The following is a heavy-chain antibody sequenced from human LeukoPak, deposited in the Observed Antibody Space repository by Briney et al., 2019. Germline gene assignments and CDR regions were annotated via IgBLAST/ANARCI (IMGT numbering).Heavy chain of an antibody. V-gene: IGHV3-9*01. CDR3: AKDRSPGQWLVLDY. Sequence: GRSLRLSCAASGFTFDDYAMHWVRQAPGKGLEWVSGISWNSGSIGYADSVKGRFTISRDNAKNSLYLQMNSLRAEDTALYYCAKDRSPGQWLVLDYWGQGTLATVSS. CDR1: GFTFDDYA. J-gene: IGHJ4*02. D-gene: IGHD6-19*01. CDR2: ISWNSGSI.